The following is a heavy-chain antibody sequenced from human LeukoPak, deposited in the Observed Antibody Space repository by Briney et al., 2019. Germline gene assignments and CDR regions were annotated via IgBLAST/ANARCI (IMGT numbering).Heavy chain of an antibody. CDR1: GFTFSTYV. Sequence: PGGSLRLSCAASGFTFSTYVMNWVRQAPGKGLERVSAIGGTDGTTFYADSVKGRFAISRDNSKNTLFLDMHTLRAEDTALYYCTKRVDGSGTYYIDYWGQGTLVTVSS. J-gene: IGHJ4*02. D-gene: IGHD3-10*01. CDR3: TKRVDGSGTYYIDY. V-gene: IGHV3-23*01. CDR2: IGGTDGTT.